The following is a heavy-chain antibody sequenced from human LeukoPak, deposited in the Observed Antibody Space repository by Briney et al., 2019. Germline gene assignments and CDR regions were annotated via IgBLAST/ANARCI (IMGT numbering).Heavy chain of an antibody. CDR2: MNQDGSEK. J-gene: IGHJ3*02. D-gene: IGHD3-10*01. CDR3: AKNYYGVFDM. V-gene: IGHV3-7*01. Sequence: GGSLRLSCAASGFTFRNYWMSWVRQTPGKGLEWVANMNQDGSEKNYVDSVKGRFTISRDNAKNSLYLQMNSLRVEDTGVYYCAKNYYGVFDMWGQGTIVTVSS. CDR1: GFTFRNYW.